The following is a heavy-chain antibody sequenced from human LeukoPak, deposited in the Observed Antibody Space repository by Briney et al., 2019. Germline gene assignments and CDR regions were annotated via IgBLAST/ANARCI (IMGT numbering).Heavy chain of an antibody. J-gene: IGHJ6*03. Sequence: ASVKVSCKASGYTFTSYYMHWVRQAPGQGLEWMGIINPSGGSTSYAQKFQGRVTMTRDMSTSTVYMELSSLRSDDTAVYYCARGYYDYVWGSYRYYYYYMDVWGKGTTVTISS. D-gene: IGHD3-16*02. CDR3: ARGYYDYVWGSYRYYYYYMDV. CDR1: GYTFTSYY. CDR2: INPSGGST. V-gene: IGHV1-46*01.